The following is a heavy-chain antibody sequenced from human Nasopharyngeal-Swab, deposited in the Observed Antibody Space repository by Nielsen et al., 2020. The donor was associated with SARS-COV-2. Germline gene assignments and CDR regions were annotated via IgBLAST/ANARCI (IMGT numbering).Heavy chain of an antibody. V-gene: IGHV4-39*01. CDR3: ARHRASGSSWYDAYYNYYMDV. D-gene: IGHD6-13*01. CDR2: IYYSGNT. Sequence: VRQMPGKGLEWIGTIYYSGNTYYNPSLRSRVTISVDTSKEQFSLRLSSVTAADTAVYYCARHRASGSSWYDAYYNYYMDVWGKGTTVTVSS. J-gene: IGHJ6*03.